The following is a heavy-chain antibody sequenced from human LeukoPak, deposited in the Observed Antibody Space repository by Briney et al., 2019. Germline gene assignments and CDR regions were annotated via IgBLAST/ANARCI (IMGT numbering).Heavy chain of an antibody. CDR2: IHYSGST. J-gene: IGHJ6*03. Sequence: SETLSLTCTVSGGSISSYYWSWIRQPPGKGLEWIGYIHYSGSTNYNPSLKSRVTISVDTSKNQFSLKLSSVTAADTAVYYCARTTEGYCRGRSCYSSYYYMDVWGKGTTVTVSS. CDR3: ARTTEGYCRGRSCYSSYYYMDV. CDR1: GGSISSYY. D-gene: IGHD2-15*01. V-gene: IGHV4-59*01.